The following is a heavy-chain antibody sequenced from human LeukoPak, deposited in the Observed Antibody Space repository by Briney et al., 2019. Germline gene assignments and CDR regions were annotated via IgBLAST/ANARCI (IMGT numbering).Heavy chain of an antibody. D-gene: IGHD3-22*01. CDR1: GYTFTSYY. V-gene: IGHV1-2*02. CDR2: MNPNSGGT. CDR3: ARDVDPTYYFDNSGYYYSY. Sequence: ASVKVSCKASGYTFTSYYIHWVRRAPGQGLEWMGWMNPNSGGTNYAQKFQGRVTMTRDTSISTAYMELSRLTSDDTAVYYCARDVDPTYYFDNSGYYYSYWGQGTLVTVSS. J-gene: IGHJ4*02.